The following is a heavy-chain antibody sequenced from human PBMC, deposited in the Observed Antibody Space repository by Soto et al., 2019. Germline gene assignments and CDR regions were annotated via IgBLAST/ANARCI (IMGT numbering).Heavy chain of an antibody. D-gene: IGHD2-15*01. V-gene: IGHV4-4*02. CDR3: ASGGEGYCSGGSCYRYDAFDI. CDR2: IYHSGST. J-gene: IGHJ3*02. CDR1: SGSISSSNW. Sequence: QVQLQESGPGLVKPSGTLSLTCAVSSGSISSSNWWSWVRQPPGKGLEWIGEIYHSGSTNYNPSLKSRVTISVDKSTNQFSLKLSSVTAADTAVYYCASGGEGYCSGGSCYRYDAFDIWGQGTMVTVSS.